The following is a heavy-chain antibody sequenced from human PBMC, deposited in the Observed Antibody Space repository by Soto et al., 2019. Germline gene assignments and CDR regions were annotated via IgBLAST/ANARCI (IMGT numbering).Heavy chain of an antibody. Sequence: EVQLVESGGGLVQPGGSLRLSCAASEFTFSDHYMDWVRQAPGKGLEWVGRTRDKPNSYTTEYAASVKGRFTISRDDSENSVYLQMNSLKTEDTAVYYCTSAAVSKTGLDVWGQGTTVTVSS. CDR3: TSAAVSKTGLDV. CDR1: EFTFSDHY. CDR2: TRDKPNSYTT. D-gene: IGHD4-4*01. V-gene: IGHV3-72*01. J-gene: IGHJ6*02.